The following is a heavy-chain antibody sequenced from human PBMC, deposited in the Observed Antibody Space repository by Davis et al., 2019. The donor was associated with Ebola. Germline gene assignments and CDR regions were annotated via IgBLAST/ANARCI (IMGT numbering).Heavy chain of an antibody. D-gene: IGHD3-3*01. J-gene: IGHJ6*02. CDR1: GYTFTSYY. V-gene: IGHV1-2*02. CDR2: INPNSGGT. CDR3: ARDKGVAYDFWSGLSRGYYYYYGMDV. Sequence: ASVKVSCKASGYTFTSYYMHWVRQAPGQGLEWMGWINPNSGGTNYAQKFQGRVTMTRDASISTAYMELSRLRSDDTAVYYCARDKGVAYDFWSGLSRGYYYYYGMDVWGQGTTVTVSS.